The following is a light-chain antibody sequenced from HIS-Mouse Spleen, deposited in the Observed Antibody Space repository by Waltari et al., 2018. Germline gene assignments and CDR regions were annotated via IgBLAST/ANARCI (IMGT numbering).Light chain of an antibody. Sequence: DFQLTQSPSFLSASVGARVTITCRASQGISSYLAWYQQKPGKAPNLLIYAASTYQSGVPSGFGGSGSGTEFTRTLSSLQPEDFATYYCQQLNSYPPTFGQGTKVEIK. J-gene: IGKJ1*01. V-gene: IGKV1-9*01. CDR1: QGISSY. CDR3: QQLNSYPPT. CDR2: AAS.